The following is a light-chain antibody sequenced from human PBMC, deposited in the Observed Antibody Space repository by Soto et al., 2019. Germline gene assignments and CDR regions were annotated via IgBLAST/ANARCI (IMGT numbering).Light chain of an antibody. CDR2: DAS. CDR1: QSVSSSY. Sequence: EILLTQSPGTLSLSPGEIATLSCRASQSVSSSYLAWYQQKPGQAPRLLIYDASNRATGIPARFSGSGSGTDFTLTISSLEPEDFAVYYCQQRSNWPGLTFGGGTKVDIK. J-gene: IGKJ4*01. CDR3: QQRSNWPGLT. V-gene: IGKV3-11*01.